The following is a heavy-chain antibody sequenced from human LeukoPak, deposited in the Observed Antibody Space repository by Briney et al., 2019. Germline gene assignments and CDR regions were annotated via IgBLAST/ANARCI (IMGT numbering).Heavy chain of an antibody. Sequence: GGSLRLSCAASGFTFSDYYMSWIRQAPGKGLEWVSYISSSGSTIYYADSVKGRFTISRDNAKNSLYLQMNSLRAEDTAVYYCARDLSTESYYYDSSGTVDCWGQGTLVTVSS. V-gene: IGHV3-11*01. CDR3: ARDLSTESYYYDSSGTVDC. CDR2: ISSSGSTI. J-gene: IGHJ4*02. CDR1: GFTFSDYY. D-gene: IGHD3-22*01.